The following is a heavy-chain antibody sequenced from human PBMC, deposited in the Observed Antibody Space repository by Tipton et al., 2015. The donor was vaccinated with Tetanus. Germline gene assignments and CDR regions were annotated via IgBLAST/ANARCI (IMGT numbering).Heavy chain of an antibody. CDR1: GFTFSSYG. CDR2: ISYDGSNK. V-gene: IGHV3-30*18. Sequence: SLRLSCAASGFTFSSYGMHWVRQAPGKGLEWVAVISYDGSNKYYADSVKGRFTISRDNSKNTLYLQMNSLRAEDTAVYYCAKGRLLWFGGWGRGTLVTVSS. CDR3: AKGRLLWFGG. D-gene: IGHD3-10*01. J-gene: IGHJ4*02.